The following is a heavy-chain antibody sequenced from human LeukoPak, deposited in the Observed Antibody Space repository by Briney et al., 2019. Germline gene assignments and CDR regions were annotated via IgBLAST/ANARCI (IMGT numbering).Heavy chain of an antibody. Sequence: ASVKVSCKASGYTFTGFFMHWVRQAPGQGLEWMGWINAGNGNTKYSQKFQGRVTITRDTSASTAYMELSGLRSEDTAVYYCARDRRGWYIFDYWGQGTLVTVSS. CDR3: ARDRRGWYIFDY. J-gene: IGHJ4*02. CDR1: GYTFTGFF. D-gene: IGHD6-19*01. CDR2: INAGNGNT. V-gene: IGHV1-3*01.